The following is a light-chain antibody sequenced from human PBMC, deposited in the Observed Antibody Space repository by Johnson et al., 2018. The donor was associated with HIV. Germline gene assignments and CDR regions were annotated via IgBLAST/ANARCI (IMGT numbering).Light chain of an antibody. CDR2: DNN. J-gene: IGLJ1*01. CDR3: GTWDSSLSAGV. V-gene: IGLV1-51*01. Sequence: QSALTQPPSVSAAPGQKVTISCSGSNSNIGNSYVSWYQQLPVTAPKLLIYDNNKRPSGIPDRFSGSKSGTSATLGITGLQTGDEADYYCGTWDSSLSAGVFGTGTKVTVL. CDR1: NSNIGNSY.